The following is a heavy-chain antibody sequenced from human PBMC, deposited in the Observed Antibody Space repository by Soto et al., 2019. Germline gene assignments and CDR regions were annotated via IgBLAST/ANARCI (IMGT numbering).Heavy chain of an antibody. CDR1: GFTFDDYA. CDR2: INRNGGSI. J-gene: IGHJ6*02. V-gene: IGHV3-9*01. D-gene: IGHD6-19*01. Sequence: GGSLRLSCAASGFTFDDYAMHWVRQAPGEGLEWVADINRNGGSIDYVDSVRGRFTISRDNAKNSLYLQMNSLRAEDTAVYYCARSSSGWYSPYYYYGMDVWGQGTTVTVSS. CDR3: ARSSSGWYSPYYYYGMDV.